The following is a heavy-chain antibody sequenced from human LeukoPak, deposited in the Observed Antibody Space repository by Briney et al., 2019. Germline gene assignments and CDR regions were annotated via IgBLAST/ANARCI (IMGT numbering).Heavy chain of an antibody. D-gene: IGHD1-26*01. CDR2: IYSGGST. CDR1: GFTFSSYW. Sequence: PGGSLRLSCAASGFTFSSYWMHWVRQAPGKGLEWVSVIYSGGSTYYADSVTGRFTISRDNSNNTVYLHMNSLRAEDTGVYYCARDRGVGTNLGFDYWGQGTLVIVSS. V-gene: IGHV3-53*01. J-gene: IGHJ4*02. CDR3: ARDRGVGTNLGFDY.